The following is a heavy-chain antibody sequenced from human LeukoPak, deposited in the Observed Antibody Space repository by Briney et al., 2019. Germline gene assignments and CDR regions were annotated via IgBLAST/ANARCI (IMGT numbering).Heavy chain of an antibody. Sequence: ASVKASCKASGYTFTSYGISGERKAPGQGLKWMGWISAYNGNTNYAQKIKGRNTMTTDTYTSTAYMELRSLRSDDTAVYYCARDTCSGRSCYWGYWGQGTLVTVSS. CDR2: ISAYNGNT. V-gene: IGHV1-18*04. CDR1: GYTFTSYG. D-gene: IGHD2-15*01. J-gene: IGHJ4*02. CDR3: ARDTCSGRSCYWGY.